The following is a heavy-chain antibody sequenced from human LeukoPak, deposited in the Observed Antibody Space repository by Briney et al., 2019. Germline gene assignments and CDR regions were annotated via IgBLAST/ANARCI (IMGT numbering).Heavy chain of an antibody. J-gene: IGHJ3*02. V-gene: IGHV3-48*01. CDR2: ISSSSSTI. CDR3: ASNRVVIQVDAFDI. Sequence: GGSLRLSCAASGFIFSSYSMNWVRQAPGKGLEWVSYISSSSSTIYYADSVKGRFTISRDNAKNSLYLRMNSLRAEDTAVYYCASNRVVIQVDAFDIWGQGTLVTVSS. CDR1: GFIFSSYS. D-gene: IGHD2-21*01.